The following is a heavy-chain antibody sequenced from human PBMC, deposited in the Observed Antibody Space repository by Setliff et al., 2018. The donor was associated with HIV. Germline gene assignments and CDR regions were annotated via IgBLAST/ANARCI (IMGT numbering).Heavy chain of an antibody. Sequence: SVKVSCKASGYSLSTYAISWVRQAPGQGLEWVGAIIPLFGTANYAQKFQGRVTITADDSTSTVYMEVRSLRSADTAVYYCSKVSEHRTSSGSFYYYMDVWGEGTTVTVSS. CDR3: SKVSEHRTSSGSFYYYMDV. D-gene: IGHD6-6*01. V-gene: IGHV1-69*13. CDR1: GYSLSTYA. J-gene: IGHJ6*03. CDR2: IIPLFGTA.